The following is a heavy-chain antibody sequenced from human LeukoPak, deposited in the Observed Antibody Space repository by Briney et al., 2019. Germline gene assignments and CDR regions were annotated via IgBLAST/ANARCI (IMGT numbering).Heavy chain of an antibody. D-gene: IGHD2-21*02. J-gene: IGHJ4*02. V-gene: IGHV1-69*13. CDR3: ASETAVPYYFDS. CDR1: GGTFSTDG. CDR2: IVPLFGKA. Sequence: ASVKVSCKASGGTFSTDGLSWVRQAPGQGLEWMGGIVPLFGKANYAQKFQGRVTITADESTRTAYMEVSGLRSEDTAVYYCASETAVPYYFDSWGQGTLLTVSS.